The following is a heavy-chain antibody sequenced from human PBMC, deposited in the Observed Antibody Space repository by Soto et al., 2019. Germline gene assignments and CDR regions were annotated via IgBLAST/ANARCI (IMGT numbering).Heavy chain of an antibody. D-gene: IGHD6-19*01. CDR2: IIPILGIA. CDR3: ARGIAVAGTTNYYGMDV. J-gene: IGHJ6*02. Sequence: ASVKVSCKASGGTFSSYTISWVRQAPGQGLEWMGRIIPILGIANYAQKFQGRVTITADKSTSTAYMELSSLRSEDTAVYYCARGIAVAGTTNYYGMDVWGQGTTVTVSS. V-gene: IGHV1-69*02. CDR1: GGTFSSYT.